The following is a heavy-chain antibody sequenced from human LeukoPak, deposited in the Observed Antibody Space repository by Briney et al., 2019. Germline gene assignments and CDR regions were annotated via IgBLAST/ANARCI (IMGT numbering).Heavy chain of an antibody. D-gene: IGHD2-15*01. CDR2: IYHSGST. Sequence: PSETLSLTCTVSGYSISSGYYWGWIRQPPGKGLEWIGSIYHSGSTYYNPSLKSRVTISVDTSKNQFSLKLSSVTAADTAVYYCARTGSSHGAFDIWGQGTMVTVSS. J-gene: IGHJ3*02. V-gene: IGHV4-38-2*02. CDR3: ARTGSSHGAFDI. CDR1: GYSISSGYY.